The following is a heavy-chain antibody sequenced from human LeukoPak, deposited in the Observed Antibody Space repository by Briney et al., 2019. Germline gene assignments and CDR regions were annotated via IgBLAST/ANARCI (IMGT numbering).Heavy chain of an antibody. CDR1: GGSISSYY. J-gene: IGHJ4*02. V-gene: IGHV4-59*12. CDR3: AREGGPYRPLDY. CDR2: ISYSGST. Sequence: SETLSLTCTVSGGSISSYYWSWIRQPPGKGLEWIGYISYSGSTDYNPSLKSRVTISLDTSKNQFSLRLTSVTAADTAVYYCAREGGPYRPLDYSGQGTLVTVSS.